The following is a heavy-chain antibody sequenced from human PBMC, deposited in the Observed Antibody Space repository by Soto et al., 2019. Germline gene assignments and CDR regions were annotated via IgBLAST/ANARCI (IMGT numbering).Heavy chain of an antibody. D-gene: IGHD6-19*01. J-gene: IGHJ4*02. V-gene: IGHV1-18*01. Sequence: VASVKVSCKASGYTFTSYGISWVRQAPGQGLEWMGWISAYNGNTNYAQKLQGRVTMTTDTSTSTAYMELRSLRSDDTAVYYCARDSTPRRGYSSGWYLYWGQGTLVTVSS. CDR2: ISAYNGNT. CDR3: ARDSTPRRGYSSGWYLY. CDR1: GYTFTSYG.